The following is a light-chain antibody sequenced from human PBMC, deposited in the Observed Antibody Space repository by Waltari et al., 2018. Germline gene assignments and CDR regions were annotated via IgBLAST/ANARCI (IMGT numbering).Light chain of an antibody. CDR3: QHYDNWPPWT. J-gene: IGKJ1*01. CDR1: QSIWTH. CDR2: GAF. Sequence: EVIMTQSPGTLSLSPGERVIFSCRASQSIWTHLAWYQQKPGQAPRLLIYGAFVRATGIPDRFSGSGSGTEFTLTISSLQSEDFAVYYCQHYDNWPPWTFGQGTKVELK. V-gene: IGKV3D-15*01.